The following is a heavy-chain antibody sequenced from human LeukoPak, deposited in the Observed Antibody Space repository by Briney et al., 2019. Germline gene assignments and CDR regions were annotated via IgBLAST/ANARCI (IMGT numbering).Heavy chain of an antibody. CDR3: ARDLTRRFDY. V-gene: IGHV3-7*01. CDR2: IKQDGSEK. D-gene: IGHD3-9*01. Sequence: PGGSLRLSCAASGFTFSSYWFSWVRQAPGKGLEWVAHIKQDGSEKYYVDSVKGRFTISTDNAKNSLYLQMNSLRAEDTAVYYCARDLTRRFDYWGQGTLVTVSS. J-gene: IGHJ4*02. CDR1: GFTFSSYW.